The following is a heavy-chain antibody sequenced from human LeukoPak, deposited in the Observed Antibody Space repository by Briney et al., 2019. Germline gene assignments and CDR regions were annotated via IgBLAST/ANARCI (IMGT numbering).Heavy chain of an antibody. CDR2: MNPNSGNT. D-gene: IGHD2-2*01. Sequence: ASVKVSCKASGYTFTSYDINWVRQATGQGLEWMGWMNPNSGNTGYAQKFQGRVTTTRNTSISTAYMELSSLRSEDTAVYYCARGFRCGSTSCYLFDYWGQGTLVTVSS. CDR3: ARGFRCGSTSCYLFDY. V-gene: IGHV1-8*01. CDR1: GYTFTSYD. J-gene: IGHJ4*02.